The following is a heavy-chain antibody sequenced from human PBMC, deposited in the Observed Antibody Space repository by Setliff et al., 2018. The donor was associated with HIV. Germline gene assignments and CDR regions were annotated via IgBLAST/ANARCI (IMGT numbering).Heavy chain of an antibody. Sequence: PGGSLRLSCAASVFTFNNYGMNWVRQAPGKGLEWVAFIRNDGSQKYYVDSVKGRFTISRDNSKNTLYLQMNSLKTEDTAVYYCTTRVVVVAVLYDYWGQGTLVTVSS. V-gene: IGHV3-30*02. J-gene: IGHJ4*02. CDR3: TTRVVVVAVLYDY. CDR1: VFTFNNYG. CDR2: IRNDGSQK. D-gene: IGHD2-15*01.